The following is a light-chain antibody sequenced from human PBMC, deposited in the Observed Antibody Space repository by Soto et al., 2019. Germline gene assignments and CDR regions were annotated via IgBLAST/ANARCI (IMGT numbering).Light chain of an antibody. J-gene: IGKJ4*01. CDR1: QGIGNY. V-gene: IGKV1-27*01. CDR2: DAS. CDR3: QKYNRAPST. Sequence: DIQMTQSPSSLSASVGDRVTITCRASQGIGNYLAWYQQTPGKVPKLLIYDASTLQSGVPSRFSGSGSGTDFTLTISSLQPEDVATYYCQKYNRAPSTFGGGTKGEIK.